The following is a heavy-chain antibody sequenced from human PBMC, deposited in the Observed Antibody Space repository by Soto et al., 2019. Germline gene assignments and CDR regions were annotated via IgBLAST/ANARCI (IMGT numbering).Heavy chain of an antibody. CDR3: ARGVNLGPDF. V-gene: IGHV1-46*01. Sequence: ASVKVSCKASGYTLTSYYMHWVRQAPGQWLEWMGIINPTDESPDYAQKFRGRVTITRDTSTSTVYMELRSLRSEDTAVYFCARGVNLGPDFWGQGTLVTYPQ. D-gene: IGHD3-10*01. CDR1: GYTLTSYY. CDR2: INPTDESP. J-gene: IGHJ4*02.